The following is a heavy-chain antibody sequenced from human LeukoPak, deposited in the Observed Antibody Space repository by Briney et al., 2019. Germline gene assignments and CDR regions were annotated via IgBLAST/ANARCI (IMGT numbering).Heavy chain of an antibody. CDR3: ARAWLRLNPYFDY. J-gene: IGHJ4*02. Sequence: ASVKVSCKASGYTFTGYYMHWVRQAPGQGLEWMGWINPNSGGTNYAQKFQGRVTMTRDTSISTSYMELSRLRSDNTAVYYCARAWLRLNPYFDYWGQGTLVTVSS. CDR1: GYTFTGYY. CDR2: INPNSGGT. D-gene: IGHD5-12*01. V-gene: IGHV1-2*02.